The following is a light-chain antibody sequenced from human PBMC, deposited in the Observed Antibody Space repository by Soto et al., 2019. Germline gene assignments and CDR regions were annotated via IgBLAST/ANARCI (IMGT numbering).Light chain of an antibody. V-gene: IGKV3-11*01. CDR1: QRVSSS. CDR2: GAS. CDR3: QQRSNWPPFT. J-gene: IGKJ5*01. Sequence: EIVLTQSPGTLSLSPGEKPTFSCRASQRVSSSLAWYQQKPGQAPRLLIYGASNRATGIPRRFSGSGSGTDFTLTISSLEPEDFAVYYCQQRSNWPPFTFGQGTRLEIK.